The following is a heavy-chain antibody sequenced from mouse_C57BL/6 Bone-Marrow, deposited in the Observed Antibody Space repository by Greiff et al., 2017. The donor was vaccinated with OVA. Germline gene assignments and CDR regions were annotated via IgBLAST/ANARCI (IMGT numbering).Heavy chain of an antibody. J-gene: IGHJ4*01. CDR3: AKKEGIESNYENAMDY. Sequence: VQLQQSGPGLVQPSQSLSITCTVSGFSLTSYGVHWVRQSPGKGLEWLGVIWRGGSTDYNAAFMSRLSITKDNSKSQVFFKMNSLQADDTAIYYGAKKEGIESNYENAMDYWGQGTSVTVSS. CDR1: GFSLTSYG. V-gene: IGHV2-5*01. CDR2: IWRGGST. D-gene: IGHD2-5*01.